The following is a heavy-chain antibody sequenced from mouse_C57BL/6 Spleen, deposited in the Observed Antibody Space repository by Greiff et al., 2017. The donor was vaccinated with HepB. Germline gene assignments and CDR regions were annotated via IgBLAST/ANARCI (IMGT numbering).Heavy chain of an antibody. CDR1: GYTFTDYY. D-gene: IGHD1-1*01. J-gene: IGHJ4*01. Sequence: EVKLQQSGPELVKPGASVKISCKASGYTFTDYYMNWVKQSHGKSLEWIGDINPNNGGTSYNQKFKGKATLTVDKSSSTAYMELRSLTSEDSAVYYCARYGPYGSSYRYYAMDYWGQGTSVTVSS. CDR3: ARYGPYGSSYRYYAMDY. V-gene: IGHV1-26*01. CDR2: INPNNGGT.